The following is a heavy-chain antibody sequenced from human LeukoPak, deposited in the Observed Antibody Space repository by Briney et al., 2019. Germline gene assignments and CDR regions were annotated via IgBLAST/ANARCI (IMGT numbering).Heavy chain of an antibody. CDR3: ARHDIVVVPAAPGIDAFDI. J-gene: IGHJ3*02. CDR2: IYYSGST. Sequence: SETLSLTCIVSGGSISSSSYYWRWIRQPPGKGLEWIGSIYYSGSTYYNPSLKSRVTISVDTSKNQFSLKLSSVTAADTAVYYCARHDIVVVPAAPGIDAFDIWGQGTMVTVSS. CDR1: GGSISSSSYY. V-gene: IGHV4-39*01. D-gene: IGHD2-2*01.